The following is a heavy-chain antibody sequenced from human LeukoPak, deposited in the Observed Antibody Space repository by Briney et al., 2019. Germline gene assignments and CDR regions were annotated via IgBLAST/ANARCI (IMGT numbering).Heavy chain of an antibody. Sequence: SETLSLTCTVSGGSISSSSYYWGRIRQPPGKGLEWIGSIYYSGSTYYNPSLKSRVTISADTSKNQFSLKPSSVTAADTAVYYCAREIAVAAYSTFQHWGQGTLVTVSS. CDR3: AREIAVAAYSTFQH. CDR1: GGSISSSSYY. J-gene: IGHJ1*01. D-gene: IGHD6-19*01. V-gene: IGHV4-39*02. CDR2: IYYSGST.